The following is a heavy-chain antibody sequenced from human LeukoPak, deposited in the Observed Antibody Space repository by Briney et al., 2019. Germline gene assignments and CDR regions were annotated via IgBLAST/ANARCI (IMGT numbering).Heavy chain of an antibody. Sequence: PSETLSPTCTVSGGSISSYYWSWIRQPPGKGLEWIGYIYYSGSTNYNPSLKSRVTISVDTSKNQFSLKLSSVTAADTAVYYCARGRIAARPYYYYMDVWGKGTTVTVSS. D-gene: IGHD6-6*01. V-gene: IGHV4-59*01. CDR1: GGSISSYY. CDR3: ARGRIAARPYYYYMDV. CDR2: IYYSGST. J-gene: IGHJ6*03.